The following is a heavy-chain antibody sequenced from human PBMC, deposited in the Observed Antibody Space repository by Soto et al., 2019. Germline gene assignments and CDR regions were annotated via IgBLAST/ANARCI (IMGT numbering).Heavy chain of an antibody. CDR2: ISGSGGGT. J-gene: IGHJ4*02. D-gene: IGHD1-1*01. CDR1: GFTFSSYA. V-gene: IGHV3-23*01. Sequence: PEGSLRLSCAASGFTFSSYAMSWGRQAPGKGLEWVSSISGSGGGTYYADSVKGRFTFSRDNSKNTLYLQMNSLRAEDTAVYYCAKFGMATTKRSPPYYIDYWGQGALVTVSS. CDR3: AKFGMATTKRSPPYYIDY.